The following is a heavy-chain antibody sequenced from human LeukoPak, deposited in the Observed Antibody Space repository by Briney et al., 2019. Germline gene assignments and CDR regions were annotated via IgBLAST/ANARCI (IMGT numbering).Heavy chain of an antibody. CDR1: GGTFSSYA. V-gene: IGHV1-69*05. Sequence: ASVKVSCKASGGTFSSYAISWVRQAPGQGLAWMGRIIPIFGTANYAQKFQGRVTITTAESTSTAYMELSSLRSEDTAVYYCARVRSSSWSYYFDYWGQGTLVTVSS. J-gene: IGHJ4*02. CDR2: IIPIFGTA. D-gene: IGHD6-13*01. CDR3: ARVRSSSWSYYFDY.